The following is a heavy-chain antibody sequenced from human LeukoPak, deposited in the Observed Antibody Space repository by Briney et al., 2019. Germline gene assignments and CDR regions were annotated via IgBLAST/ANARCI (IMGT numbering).Heavy chain of an antibody. Sequence: SETLSLTCTVSGGSVSSNSYYWSWIRQPPGKGLEWIGYIYNIDSTNYNPSLKSRVTISVDTSYNQFSLKLRSVTAADTAFYYCARVYSSNWPRPYYYYYSMDVWGKGTTVTVSS. J-gene: IGHJ6*03. CDR3: ARVYSSNWPRPYYYYYSMDV. CDR2: IYNIDST. D-gene: IGHD6-13*01. V-gene: IGHV4-61*01. CDR1: GGSVSSNSYY.